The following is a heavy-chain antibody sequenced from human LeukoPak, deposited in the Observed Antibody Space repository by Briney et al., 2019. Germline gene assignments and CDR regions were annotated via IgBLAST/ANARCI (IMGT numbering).Heavy chain of an antibody. CDR3: ARSIAALDY. J-gene: IGHJ4*02. V-gene: IGHV4-39*07. Sequence: PSETPSLTCTVSGGSISSSSYYWGWIRQPPGKGLEWIGSIYYSGSTYYNPSLKSRVTISVDTSKNQFSLKLSSVTAADTAVYYCARSIAALDYWGQGTLVTVSS. CDR1: GGSISSSSYY. CDR2: IYYSGST. D-gene: IGHD6-6*01.